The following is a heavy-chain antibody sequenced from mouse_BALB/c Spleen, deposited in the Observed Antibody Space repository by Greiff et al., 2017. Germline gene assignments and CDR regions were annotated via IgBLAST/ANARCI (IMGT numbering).Heavy chain of an antibody. CDR3: ERERGGAMDY. Sequence: QVQLQQPGAELVMPGASVKMSCKASGYTFTDYWMHWVKQRPGQGLEWIGAIDTSDSYTSYNQKFKGKATLTVDESSSTAYMQLSSLTSEDSAVYYCERERGGAMDYGGKGTSGNVSS. CDR1: GYTFTDYW. V-gene: IGHV1-69*01. J-gene: IGHJ4*01. CDR2: IDTSDSYT.